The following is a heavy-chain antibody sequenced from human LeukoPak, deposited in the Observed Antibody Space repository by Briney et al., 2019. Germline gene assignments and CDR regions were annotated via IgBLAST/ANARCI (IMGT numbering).Heavy chain of an antibody. CDR2: IYHSGST. CDR1: GGSISSSNW. V-gene: IGHV4-4*02. CDR3: ASRNYDILTGYWVYFDY. J-gene: IGHJ4*02. D-gene: IGHD3-9*01. Sequence: SETLSLTCAVSGGSISSSNWWSWVRQPSGKGLEWIGEIYHSGSTNYNPSLKSRVTISVDKSKNQFSLKLSSVTAADTAVYYCASRNYDILTGYWVYFDYWGQGTLVTVSS.